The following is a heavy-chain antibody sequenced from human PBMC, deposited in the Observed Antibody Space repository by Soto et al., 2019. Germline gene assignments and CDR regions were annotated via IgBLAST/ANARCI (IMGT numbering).Heavy chain of an antibody. CDR2: IYWDDDK. CDR3: AYKVLRAVFGLITTTAVYFDF. Sequence: QITLNESGPTQVKPRQTLTLTCTFPVLSLTTSGVGVGWIRQSPGKAPHRLALIYWDDDKRYSPSVKSRLTITKDTSKIQVVLTMADLDPAQTATYYCAYKVLRAVFGLITTTAVYFDFWGQATPVAVS. D-gene: IGHD3-3*01. V-gene: IGHV2-5*02. CDR1: VLSLTTSGVG. J-gene: IGHJ4*02.